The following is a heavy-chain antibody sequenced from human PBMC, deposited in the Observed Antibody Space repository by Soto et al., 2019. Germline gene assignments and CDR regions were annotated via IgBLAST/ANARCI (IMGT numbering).Heavy chain of an antibody. CDR1: GYTFTSYG. D-gene: IGHD4-17*01. Sequence: QVQLVQSGAEVKKPGASVKVSCKASGYTFTSYGISWVRQAPGQGLEWMGWISAYNGNTNYAQKLQGRVTVTTDTSTSTAYMELRSLRSDDTAVYYCASNNDYGGKGAGLQHWGQGTLVTVSS. V-gene: IGHV1-18*01. J-gene: IGHJ1*01. CDR2: ISAYNGNT. CDR3: ASNNDYGGKGAGLQH.